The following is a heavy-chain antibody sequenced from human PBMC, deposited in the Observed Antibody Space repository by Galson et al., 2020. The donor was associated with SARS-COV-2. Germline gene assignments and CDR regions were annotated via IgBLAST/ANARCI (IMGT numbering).Heavy chain of an antibody. V-gene: IGHV3-73*01. CDR1: GFTFSGSA. D-gene: IGHD3-22*01. J-gene: IGHJ3*02. CDR3: TSLDLAAGRGVVVSSGGAFDS. Sequence: QLGESLKISCAASGFTFSGSAMHWVRQASGKGLEWVGRIRSKANSYATAYAASVKGRFTISRDDSKNTAYLQMNSLKTEDTAVYYCTSLDLAAGRGVVVSSGGAFDSWGQGTMVTVSS. CDR2: IRSKANSYAT.